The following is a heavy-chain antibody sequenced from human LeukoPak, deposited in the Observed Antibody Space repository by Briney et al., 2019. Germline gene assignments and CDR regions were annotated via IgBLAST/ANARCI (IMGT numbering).Heavy chain of an antibody. D-gene: IGHD3-22*01. Sequence: PGGSLGLSCAASGFTVSSNYMSWVRQAPGKGLEWVSVIYSGGSTYYADSVKGRFTISRDNSKNTLYLQMNSLRAEDTAVYYCARDKAYYDSSGYYYPGYYYYYMDVWGKGTTVTVSS. J-gene: IGHJ6*03. CDR3: ARDKAYYDSSGYYYPGYYYYYMDV. V-gene: IGHV3-53*01. CDR1: GFTVSSNY. CDR2: IYSGGST.